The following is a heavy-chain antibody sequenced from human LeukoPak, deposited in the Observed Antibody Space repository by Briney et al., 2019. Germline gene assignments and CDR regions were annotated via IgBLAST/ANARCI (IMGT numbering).Heavy chain of an antibody. CDR2: IIPIFGTA. Sequence: ASVKVSCRASGGTFSSYAISWVRQAPGQGLEWMGGIIPIFGTANYAQKFQGRVTITADESTSTAYMELSSLRSEDTAVYYCARTGGYSYGQIDYWGQGTLVTVSS. D-gene: IGHD5-18*01. J-gene: IGHJ4*02. CDR3: ARTGGYSYGQIDY. V-gene: IGHV1-69*13. CDR1: GGTFSSYA.